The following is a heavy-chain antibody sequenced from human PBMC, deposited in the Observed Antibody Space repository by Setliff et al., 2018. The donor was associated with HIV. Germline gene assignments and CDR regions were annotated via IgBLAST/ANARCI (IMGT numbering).Heavy chain of an antibody. Sequence: PGESLKISCQGSGYIFTNYWIGWVRQMPGKGLEWIGIIYPRDSDSKYSPSFQGQVTISADKSFSTAYLQWRTLKASDTAMYYCVTYYYDPSGYTDHWGQGTRVTVSS. V-gene: IGHV5-51*01. J-gene: IGHJ4*02. CDR3: VTYYYDPSGYTDH. CDR2: IYPRDSDS. D-gene: IGHD3-22*01. CDR1: GYIFTNYW.